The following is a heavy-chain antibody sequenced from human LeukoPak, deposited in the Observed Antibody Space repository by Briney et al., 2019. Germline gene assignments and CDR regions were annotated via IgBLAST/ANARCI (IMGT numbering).Heavy chain of an antibody. V-gene: IGHV3-23*01. Sequence: GGSLRLSCAASGFTFSSYGMSWVRQAPGKGLEWVSAISGSGGSTYYADSVKGRFTISRDNSKNTLYLQMNSLRAEDTAVYHCAKVRFAYDSSGYYLDYWGQGTLVTVSS. J-gene: IGHJ4*02. D-gene: IGHD3-22*01. CDR2: ISGSGGST. CDR1: GFTFSSYG. CDR3: AKVRFAYDSSGYYLDY.